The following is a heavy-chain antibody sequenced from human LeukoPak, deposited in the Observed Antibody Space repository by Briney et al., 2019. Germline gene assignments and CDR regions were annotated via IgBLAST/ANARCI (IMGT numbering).Heavy chain of an antibody. CDR2: INGDGSNT. D-gene: IGHD2-15*01. CDR3: ASAGSCSGGSCYSHYYYYYGLHV. CDR1: GFTFSTYW. Sequence: QSGGSLRLSRAASGFTFSTYWMHWVRQVPGKGLVWVSRINGDGSNTAYADAVKGRFTISRDNAKNTLFLEMNSLRDEDTAVYYCASAGSCSGGSCYSHYYYYYGLHVWGQGTTVTVSS. J-gene: IGHJ6*02. V-gene: IGHV3-74*01.